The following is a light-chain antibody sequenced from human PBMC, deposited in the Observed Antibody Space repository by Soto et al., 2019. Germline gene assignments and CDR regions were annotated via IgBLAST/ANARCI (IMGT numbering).Light chain of an antibody. CDR2: STS. Sequence: EIVLTQSPGTLSLSPGERATLSSRASQSISSSYLAWYQQKLGQAPRLLIHSTSSRATGIPDRFSGSGSGTDFTLTISRLEPEDFAVYYCQQYNKWPQTFGQGTKVDIK. J-gene: IGKJ1*01. V-gene: IGKV3-20*01. CDR1: QSISSSY. CDR3: QQYNKWPQT.